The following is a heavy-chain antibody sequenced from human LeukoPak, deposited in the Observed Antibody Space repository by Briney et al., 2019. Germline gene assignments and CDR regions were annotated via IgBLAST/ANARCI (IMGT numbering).Heavy chain of an antibody. CDR1: GGSISSSSYY. D-gene: IGHD1/OR15-1a*01. CDR2: IYYSGST. Sequence: SETLSPTCTVSGGSISSSSYYWGWIRQPPGKGLEWIGSIYYSGSTYYNPSLKSRVTISVDTSKNQFSLKLSSVTAADTAVYYCARLALCNKDAFDICGQGTMVTVSS. V-gene: IGHV4-39*01. CDR3: ARLALCNKDAFDI. J-gene: IGHJ3*02.